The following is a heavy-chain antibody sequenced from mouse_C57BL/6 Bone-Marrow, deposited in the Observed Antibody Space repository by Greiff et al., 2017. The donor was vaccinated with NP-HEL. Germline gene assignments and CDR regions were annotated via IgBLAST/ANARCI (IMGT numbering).Heavy chain of an antibody. V-gene: IGHV2-5*01. CDR2: IWRGGST. J-gene: IGHJ1*03. CDR1: GFSLTSYG. D-gene: IGHD1-1*01. Sequence: VQLVESGPGLVQPSQSLSITCTVSGFSLTSYGVHWVRQSPGKGLEWLGVIWRGGSTDYNAAFMSRLSITKDNSKSQVFFKMNSLQADDTAIYYCAKPHYYGSSYCWYFDVWGTGTTVTVSS. CDR3: AKPHYYGSSYCWYFDV.